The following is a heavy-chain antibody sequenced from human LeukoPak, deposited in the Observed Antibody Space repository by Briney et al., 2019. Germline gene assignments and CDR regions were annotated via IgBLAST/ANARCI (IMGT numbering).Heavy chain of an antibody. D-gene: IGHD3-22*01. V-gene: IGHV1-18*01. CDR2: ISAYNGNT. CDR3: VREGGDSSDYYFLY. Sequence: ASVKVSCKASGYTFTTYGLSWVRQAPRQGLEWMGWISAYNGNTNYAQKLQGRVTMTTDTYTSTAYMELRSLRSDDTAVYYCVREGGDSSDYYFLYWGLGTLVTVSS. J-gene: IGHJ4*02. CDR1: GYTFTTYG.